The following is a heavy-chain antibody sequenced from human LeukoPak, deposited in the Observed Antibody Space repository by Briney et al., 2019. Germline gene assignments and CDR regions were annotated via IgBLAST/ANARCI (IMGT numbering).Heavy chain of an antibody. Sequence: GGSLRLSCAASGFTFSSYWMSWVRQAPGKELEWVAKIKQVGSEDHYVHSVKGRFTISRDNAKDSLYLQMNSLRAEDTAVYYCATAAYNWNYYFDYWGQGTLVSVSS. CDR1: GFTFSSYW. CDR3: ATAAYNWNYYFDY. D-gene: IGHD1-7*01. V-gene: IGHV3-7*01. CDR2: IKQVGSED. J-gene: IGHJ4*02.